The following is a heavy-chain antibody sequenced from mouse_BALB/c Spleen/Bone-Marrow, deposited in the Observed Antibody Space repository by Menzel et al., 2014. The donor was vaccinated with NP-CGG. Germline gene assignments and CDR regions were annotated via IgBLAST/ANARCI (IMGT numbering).Heavy chain of an antibody. Sequence: QVQLQQSGPGLVQPSQSLSITCTVSGFSLTSYGVHWVRQSPGKGLEWLGVIWSGGSTDYNAAFISRLSISKDNSKSQVFFKMNSLQANDTAIYYCASPYYGNYVYAMDYWVQGTSVTVSS. CDR2: IWSGGST. CDR1: GFSLTSYG. J-gene: IGHJ4*01. CDR3: ASPYYGNYVYAMDY. V-gene: IGHV2-2*02. D-gene: IGHD2-10*01.